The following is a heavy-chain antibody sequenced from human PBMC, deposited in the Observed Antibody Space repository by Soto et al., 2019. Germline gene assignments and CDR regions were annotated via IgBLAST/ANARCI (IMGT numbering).Heavy chain of an antibody. J-gene: IGHJ6*02. CDR1: GGSISGYY. V-gene: IGHV4-59*01. Sequence: SETLSLTCTVSGGSISGYYWSWIRQPPGKGLEWIGYIFYRGNTLYNPSLQSQVTISVDTSKNQFFLGLTSVTAADTAVYYCTRHAIIPKLQYGIDVWGQGASVTVSS. CDR2: IFYRGNT. D-gene: IGHD1-1*01. CDR3: TRHAIIPKLQYGIDV.